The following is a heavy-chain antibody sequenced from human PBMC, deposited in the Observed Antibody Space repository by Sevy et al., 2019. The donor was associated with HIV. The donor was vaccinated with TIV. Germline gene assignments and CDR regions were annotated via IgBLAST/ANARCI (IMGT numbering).Heavy chain of an antibody. CDR1: GGTLSNYA. Sequence: ASVKVSCKASGGTLSNYAISWVRQAPGQGLEWMGGIIPIFGAASDAQKFQGRVTITADESTSTVYMELSSLRSEDTAVYYCARGGGMRSYYYYYMDVWGKGTTVTVSS. J-gene: IGHJ6*03. CDR3: ARGGGMRSYYYYYMDV. CDR2: IIPIFGAA. D-gene: IGHD3-16*01. V-gene: IGHV1-69*13.